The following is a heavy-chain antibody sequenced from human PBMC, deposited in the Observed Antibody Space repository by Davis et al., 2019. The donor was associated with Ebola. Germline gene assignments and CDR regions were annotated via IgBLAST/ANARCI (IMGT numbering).Heavy chain of an antibody. CDR1: GGSISFYY. Sequence: MPSETLSLTCSISGGSISFYYWSWIRQSPGKGLEWLGYVHNSGSTNYNPSLKSRVTMSIDTSNSQISLTLTSVTAADTAVYYCARASSGLTSDWFDPWGQGTLVTVSS. D-gene: IGHD6-25*01. V-gene: IGHV4-59*01. CDR3: ARASSGLTSDWFDP. J-gene: IGHJ5*02. CDR2: VHNSGST.